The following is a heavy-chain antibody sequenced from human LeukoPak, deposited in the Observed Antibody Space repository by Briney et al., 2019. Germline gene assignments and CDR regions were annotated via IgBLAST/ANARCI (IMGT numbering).Heavy chain of an antibody. CDR1: GGSFSGYY. V-gene: IGHV4-34*01. CDR2: INHSGST. Sequence: PSETLSLTCAVYGGSFSGYYWSWIRQPPGKGLEWIGEINHSGSTNYNPSLKSRVTISVDTSKNQFSLKLSSVTAADTAVYYCARAQLDLEWGLMALGFLGQGTLGTGSS. CDR3: ARAQLDLEWGLMALGF. D-gene: IGHD1-1*01. J-gene: IGHJ4*02.